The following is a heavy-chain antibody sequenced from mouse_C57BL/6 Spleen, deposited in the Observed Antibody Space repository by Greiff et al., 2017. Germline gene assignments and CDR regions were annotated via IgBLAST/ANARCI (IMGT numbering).Heavy chain of an antibody. CDR1: GYTFTSYW. Sequence: QVQLKQPGAELVMPGASVKLSCKASGYTFTSYWMHWVKQRPGQGLEWIGEIDPSDSYTNYNQKFKGKSTLTVDKSSSTAYMQLSSLTSEDSAVYYCALLDYWGQVTTLTVSS. CDR2: IDPSDSYT. CDR3: ALLDY. J-gene: IGHJ2*01. V-gene: IGHV1-69*01. D-gene: IGHD1-1*01.